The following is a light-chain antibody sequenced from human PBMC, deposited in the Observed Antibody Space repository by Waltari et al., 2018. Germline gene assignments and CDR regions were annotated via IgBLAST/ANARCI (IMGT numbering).Light chain of an antibody. Sequence: DIVMTQSPDSLAVSLGERATINCKSSQSVVYSSNNKNFLAWYQQKAGQPPKLLIYWASTRETGVPDRFSGSGSGKDFTLTISSLQAEDVAVYYCQQYCTTPGTFGQGTKVEIK. CDR2: WAS. CDR3: QQYCTTPGT. J-gene: IGKJ1*01. V-gene: IGKV4-1*01. CDR1: QSVVYSSNNKNF.